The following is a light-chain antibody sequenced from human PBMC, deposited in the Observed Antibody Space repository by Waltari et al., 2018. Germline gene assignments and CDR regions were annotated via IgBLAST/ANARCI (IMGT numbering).Light chain of an antibody. V-gene: IGLV1-51*01. CDR3: GTWDSSLSAWV. Sequence: HSVLTQPPSVSAAPAQKVTISCSGHRPTIGNTDLSRYQQLPGAAPKLLIYDSQKRPSGIPDRFAGSKSGTSATLGITGLQTGDEADYYCGTWDSSLSAWVFGGGTKLTVL. CDR1: RPTIGNTD. CDR2: DSQ. J-gene: IGLJ3*02.